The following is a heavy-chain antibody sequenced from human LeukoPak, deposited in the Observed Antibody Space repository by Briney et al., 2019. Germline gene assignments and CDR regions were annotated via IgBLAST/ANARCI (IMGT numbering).Heavy chain of an antibody. CDR2: INPNSGGT. CDR3: ARLHYDFVWGIFDY. Sequence: ASVKVSCKASGYTFTGYYMHWVRQAPGQGLEWMGWINPNSGGTNYAQKFQGRVTMTRDTSISTAYMELSRLRSDDTAVYYCARLHYDFVWGIFDYWGQGTLVTVSS. CDR1: GYTFTGYY. D-gene: IGHD3-16*01. J-gene: IGHJ4*02. V-gene: IGHV1-2*02.